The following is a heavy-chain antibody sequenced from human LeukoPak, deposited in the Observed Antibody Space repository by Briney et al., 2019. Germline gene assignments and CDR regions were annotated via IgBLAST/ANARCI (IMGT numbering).Heavy chain of an antibody. Sequence: SETLSLTCTVSGGSNSSYYWSWIRQPAGKGLEWIGRIYTSGSTNYNPSLKSRVTMSVDTSKNQFSLKLSSVTAADTAVYYCARDRRNDGSYYGVDYWGQGTLVTVSS. D-gene: IGHD1-26*01. CDR1: GGSNSSYY. CDR3: ARDRRNDGSYYGVDY. V-gene: IGHV4-4*07. J-gene: IGHJ4*02. CDR2: IYTSGST.